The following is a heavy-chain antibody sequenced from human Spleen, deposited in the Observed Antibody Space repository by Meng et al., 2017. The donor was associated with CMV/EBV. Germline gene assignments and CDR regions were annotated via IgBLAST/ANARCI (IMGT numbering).Heavy chain of an antibody. V-gene: IGHV3-7*01. D-gene: IGHD3-3*01. Sequence: GGSLRLSCTSSKFTFSNYWMTWVRQAPGKGLEWVANINQDGSETFYVDSVKGRFTISRDNAKNSLYLQMNSLRAEDTAVYYYARGNYDFWSGYPYYYYGMDVWGQGTTVTVSS. J-gene: IGHJ6*02. CDR2: INQDGSET. CDR1: KFTFSNYW. CDR3: ARGNYDFWSGYPYYYYGMDV.